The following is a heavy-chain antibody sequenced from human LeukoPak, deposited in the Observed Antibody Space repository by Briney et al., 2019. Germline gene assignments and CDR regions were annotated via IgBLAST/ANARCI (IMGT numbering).Heavy chain of an antibody. J-gene: IGHJ3*02. V-gene: IGHV4-4*07. CDR3: ARETVEWLTSPGGAFDI. Sequence: SETLSLTCTVSGGSISSYYWSWIRQPAGKGLEWIGRIYTSGSTNYNPSLKSRVTISVDTSKNQFSLKLSSVTAADTAVYYCARETVEWLTSPGGAFDIWGQGTMVTVSS. CDR2: IYTSGST. CDR1: GGSISSYY. D-gene: IGHD3-3*01.